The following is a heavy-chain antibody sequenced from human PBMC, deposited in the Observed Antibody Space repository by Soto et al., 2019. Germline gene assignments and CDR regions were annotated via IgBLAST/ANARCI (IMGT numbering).Heavy chain of an antibody. D-gene: IGHD6-19*01. J-gene: IGHJ5*02. CDR2: IYYSGST. CDR1: GGSISSSSYY. Sequence: TSETLSLTCTVSGGSISSSSYYWGWIRQPPGKGLEWIGSIYYSGSTYYNPSLKSRVTISVDTSKNQFSLKLSSVTAADTAVYYSARHQPVAGNNWLDPWGQGTLVTVYS. V-gene: IGHV4-39*01. CDR3: ARHQPVAGNNWLDP.